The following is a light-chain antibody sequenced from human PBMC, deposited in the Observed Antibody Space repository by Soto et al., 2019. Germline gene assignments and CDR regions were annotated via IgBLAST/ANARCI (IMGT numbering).Light chain of an antibody. CDR1: SSNIGGNT. CDR2: GND. CDR3: AAWDDSLNAFV. Sequence: VLTQPPSASGTPGQRVTISCSGSSSNIGGNTVNWYQQLPGTAPKLLIYGNDQRPSGVPDRFSGSKSGTSASLAISGLQSEDEADYYCAAWDDSLNAFVFGTGTKLTVL. J-gene: IGLJ1*01. V-gene: IGLV1-44*01.